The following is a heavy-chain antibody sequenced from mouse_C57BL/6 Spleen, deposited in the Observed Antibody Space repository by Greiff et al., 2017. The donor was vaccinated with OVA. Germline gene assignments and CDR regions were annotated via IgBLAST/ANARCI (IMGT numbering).Heavy chain of an antibody. Sequence: VQLQQPGAELVRPGSSVKLSCKASGYTFTSYWMDWVKQRPGQGLEWIGNIYPSDSETPYNQKFKDKATLTVDKSSSTAYMQLSSLTSEDAAVYYCARRDYDGYWGQGTTLTVSS. CDR2: IYPSDSET. CDR1: GYTFTSYW. J-gene: IGHJ2*01. V-gene: IGHV1-61*01. D-gene: IGHD2-4*01. CDR3: ARRDYDGY.